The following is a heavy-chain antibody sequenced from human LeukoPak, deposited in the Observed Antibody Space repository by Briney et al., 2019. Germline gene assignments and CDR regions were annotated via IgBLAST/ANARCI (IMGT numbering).Heavy chain of an antibody. V-gene: IGHV3-21*01. CDR3: ARDSEQWLGINYYYGMDV. J-gene: IGHJ6*02. CDR1: GFTFSSYS. Sequence: GGSLRLSCAASGFTFSSYSMNWVRQAPGKGLEWVSSISSSSSYIYYADSVKGRFTISRDNAKNSLYLQMNSLRAEDTAVYYCARDSEQWLGINYYYGMDVWGQGTTVTVSS. D-gene: IGHD6-19*01. CDR2: ISSSSSYI.